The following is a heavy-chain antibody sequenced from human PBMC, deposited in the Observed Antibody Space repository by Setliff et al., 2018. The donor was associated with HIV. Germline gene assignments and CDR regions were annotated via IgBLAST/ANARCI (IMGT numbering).Heavy chain of an antibody. CDR2: IYYSWST. D-gene: IGHD6-6*01. Sequence: SETLSLTCTVSGGSISSLYWSWIRQPPGKGLEWIGYIYYSWSTNYNPSLKSRVTISVDTSKNQFSLKLSSVTAADTAVYYCASSHTGYSSSSGAFDIWGQGTMVTVSS. CDR3: ASSHTGYSSSSGAFDI. V-gene: IGHV4-59*11. CDR1: GGSISSLY. J-gene: IGHJ3*02.